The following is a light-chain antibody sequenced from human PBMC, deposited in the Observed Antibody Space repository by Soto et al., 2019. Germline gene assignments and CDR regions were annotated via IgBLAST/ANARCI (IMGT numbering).Light chain of an antibody. Sequence: QSALTQPRSVSGSPGQSVTISCTGTSSDVGGYNYVSWYQQHPDKAPKVMIYDVSKRPSGVPDRFSGSKSGHTASLTISGLQAEDEADYYCCSYAGSYTYVFGSGTKVTVL. V-gene: IGLV2-11*01. CDR2: DVS. CDR1: SSDVGGYNY. J-gene: IGLJ1*01. CDR3: CSYAGSYTYV.